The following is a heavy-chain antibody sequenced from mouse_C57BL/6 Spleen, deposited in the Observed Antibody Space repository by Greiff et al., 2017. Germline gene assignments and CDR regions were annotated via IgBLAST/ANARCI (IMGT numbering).Heavy chain of an antibody. J-gene: IGHJ3*01. D-gene: IGHD2-4*01. CDR1: GYTFTDYY. CDR3: VREDDYVWFAD. CDR2: INPNTGGT. V-gene: IGHV1-26*01. Sequence: EVQLQQSGPELVKPGASVKISCKASGYTFTDYYMNWVKQSHGKSLEWIGDINPNTGGTSYNQKFKGKATLTVDNSSSTAYMELRSLTSEDSAFYYCVREDDYVWFADRGEETLVTVSA.